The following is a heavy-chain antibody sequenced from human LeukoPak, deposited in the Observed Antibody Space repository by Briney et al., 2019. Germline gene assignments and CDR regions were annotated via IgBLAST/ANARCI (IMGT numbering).Heavy chain of an antibody. CDR1: GFTFSSYW. D-gene: IGHD1-26*01. Sequence: GGSLRLSCAASGFTFSSYWMSWVRQAPGKGLEWVANIKQDGSEKDYVDSVKGRFTISRDNAKNSLYLQMNSLRAEDTAVYYCAREGSTSCTGWFDPWGQGTLVTVSS. CDR3: AREGSTSCTGWFDP. V-gene: IGHV3-7*01. J-gene: IGHJ5*02. CDR2: IKQDGSEK.